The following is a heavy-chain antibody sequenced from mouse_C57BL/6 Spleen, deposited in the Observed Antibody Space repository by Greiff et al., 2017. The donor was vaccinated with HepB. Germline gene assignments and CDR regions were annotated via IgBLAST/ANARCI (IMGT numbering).Heavy chain of an antibody. Sequence: VQRVESGPGLVQPSQSLSITCTVSGFSLTSYGVHWVRQSPGKGLEWLGVIWSGGSTDYNAAFISRLSISKDNSKSQVFCKMNSLQADDTAIYYCARTLDGSSLDWYFDVWGTGTTVTVSS. CDR2: IWSGGST. CDR1: GFSLTSYG. V-gene: IGHV2-2*01. J-gene: IGHJ1*03. CDR3: ARTLDGSSLDWYFDV. D-gene: IGHD1-1*01.